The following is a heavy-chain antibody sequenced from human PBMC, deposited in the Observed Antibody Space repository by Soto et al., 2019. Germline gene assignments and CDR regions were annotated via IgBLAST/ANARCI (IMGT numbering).Heavy chain of an antibody. J-gene: IGHJ3*02. V-gene: IGHV5-51*01. CDR2: IYPGDSDT. CDR1: GYSFTSYW. D-gene: IGHD3-10*01. CDR3: ARPYGSGSYPPYAFDI. Sequence: GESLKISCKGSGYSFTSYWIGWVRQMPGKGLEWMGIIYPGDSDTRYSPSFQGQVTISADKSISTAYLQWSSLKASDTAMYYCARPYGSGSYPPYAFDIGGQGKMVTVSS.